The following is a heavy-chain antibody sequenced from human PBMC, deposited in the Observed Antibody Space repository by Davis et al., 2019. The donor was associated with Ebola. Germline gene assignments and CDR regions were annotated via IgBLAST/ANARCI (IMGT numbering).Heavy chain of an antibody. CDR1: GFTFSSYA. CDR3: AKEGGYGVFYSDY. CDR2: ISYDGSNK. Sequence: GESLKISCAASGFTFSSYAMHWVRQAPGKGLEWVAVISYDGSNKYYADSVKGRFTISRDNSKKKLYLQMNSLRAEDTAVYYCAKEGGYGVFYSDYWGQGTLVTVSS. D-gene: IGHD4-17*01. V-gene: IGHV3-30-3*02. J-gene: IGHJ4*02.